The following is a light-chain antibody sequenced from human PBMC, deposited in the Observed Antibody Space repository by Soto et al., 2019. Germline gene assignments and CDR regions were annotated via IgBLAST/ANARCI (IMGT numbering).Light chain of an antibody. V-gene: IGLV2-14*01. CDR2: DVS. CDR1: SSDFGGYNY. CDR3: SSYTSSSTLYV. J-gene: IGLJ1*01. Sequence: ALAQPASVSGSPGQSITISCTGTSSDFGGYNYVSWYQQHPGKAPKLMIYDVSNRPSGVSNRFSGSKSGNTASLTISGLQAEDEADYYCSSYTSSSTLYVFGTGTKVTVL.